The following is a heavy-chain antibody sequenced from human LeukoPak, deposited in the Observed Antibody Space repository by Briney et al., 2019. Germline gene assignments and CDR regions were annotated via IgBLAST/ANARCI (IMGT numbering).Heavy chain of an antibody. CDR2: IRHDGSNK. V-gene: IGHV3-30*02. Sequence: GGSLRLSCAASGFTFSSYSMNWVRQAPGKGLEWVAFIRHDGSNKYFADSVKGRFTISRDNSKNTLFLQMNSLRAEDTAVYYCAKGSKMLIFTRDYYMDVWSKGTTVTISS. CDR1: GFTFSSYS. D-gene: IGHD3/OR15-3a*01. CDR3: AKGSKMLIFTRDYYMDV. J-gene: IGHJ6*03.